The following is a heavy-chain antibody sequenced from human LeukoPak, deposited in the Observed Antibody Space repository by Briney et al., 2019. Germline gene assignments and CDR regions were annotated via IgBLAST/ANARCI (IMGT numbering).Heavy chain of an antibody. V-gene: IGHV3-30*04. J-gene: IGHJ4*02. Sequence: PGGSLRLSCAASGFTFSSYAMHWVRQAPGKGLEWVAVISYDGSNKYYADSEKGRFTISRDNSKNTLYLQMNSLRAEDTAVYYCAKVRYRRHIVVVTAYGPFDYWGQGTLVTVSS. CDR2: ISYDGSNK. D-gene: IGHD2-21*02. CDR3: AKVRYRRHIVVVTAYGPFDY. CDR1: GFTFSSYA.